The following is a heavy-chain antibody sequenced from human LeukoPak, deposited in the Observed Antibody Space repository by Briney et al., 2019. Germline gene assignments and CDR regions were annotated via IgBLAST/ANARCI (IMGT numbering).Heavy chain of an antibody. D-gene: IGHD6-13*01. CDR1: GFTFDDYA. CDR2: ISWNSGSI. Sequence: GGSLRLSCAASGFTFDDYAMHWVRQAPGKGLEWVSGISWNSGSIGYADSVKGRFTIPRDNAKNSLYLQMNSLRAEDTALYYCAKDSAAGAGGFDYWGQGTLVTVSS. V-gene: IGHV3-9*01. J-gene: IGHJ4*02. CDR3: AKDSAAGAGGFDY.